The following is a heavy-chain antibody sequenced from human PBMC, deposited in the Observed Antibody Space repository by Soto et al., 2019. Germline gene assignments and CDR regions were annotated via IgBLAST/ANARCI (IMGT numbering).Heavy chain of an antibody. Sequence: GESLKISCKGSGYSFTSYWIGWVRQMPGKGLEWMGIIYPGDSDTRYSPSFQGQVTISADKSISTAYLQWSSLKASDTAMYYCARFKGYSSSSRVYNWFDPWGQGTLVTVSS. V-gene: IGHV5-51*01. J-gene: IGHJ5*02. CDR2: IYPGDSDT. CDR1: GYSFTSYW. CDR3: ARFKGYSSSSRVYNWFDP. D-gene: IGHD6-6*01.